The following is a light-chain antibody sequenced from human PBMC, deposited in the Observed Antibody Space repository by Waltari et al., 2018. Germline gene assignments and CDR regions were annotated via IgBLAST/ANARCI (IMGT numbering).Light chain of an antibody. CDR1: QVIDSW. V-gene: IGKV1-12*01. Sequence: DIQMTQSPSSLSASVGDRVTITCRASQVIDSWLAWYQQKPGKAPRLLIYAASTLQSGVPSRFSGSGSGTDFTLTISSVQSEDVAVYFCQQSYTSPFTFGGGTKV. CDR3: QQSYTSPFT. J-gene: IGKJ4*01. CDR2: AAS.